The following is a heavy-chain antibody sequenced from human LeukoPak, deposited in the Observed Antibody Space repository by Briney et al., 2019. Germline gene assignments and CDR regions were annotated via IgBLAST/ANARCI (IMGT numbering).Heavy chain of an antibody. V-gene: IGHV3-21*01. CDR2: ISSSSSYI. D-gene: IGHD2-2*01. CDR3: ARRGYCSSTSCRGPAGFDP. Sequence: GGSLRLSCAASGFTFSSYSMKWVRQALGKGLEWVSSISSSSSYIYYADSVKGRFTISRDNAKNSLYLQMNSLRAEDTAVYYCARRGYCSSTSCRGPAGFDPWGQGTLVTVSS. CDR1: GFTFSSYS. J-gene: IGHJ5*02.